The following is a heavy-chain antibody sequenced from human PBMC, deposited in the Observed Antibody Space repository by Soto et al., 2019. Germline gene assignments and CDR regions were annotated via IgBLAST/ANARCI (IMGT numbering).Heavy chain of an antibody. Sequence: QVQLVQSGAEVKKPGASVRVSCKTSGFTFTGHYIHWVRQAPEQGLEWMGWINPNSGDTYYSQRFQGRVTMTRDTSISTAYMELSWLRSDDTAIFYCARDGYTSAPYFWGQGSLITVSS. D-gene: IGHD6-19*01. V-gene: IGHV1-2*02. CDR3: ARDGYTSAPYF. J-gene: IGHJ4*02. CDR1: GFTFTGHY. CDR2: INPNSGDT.